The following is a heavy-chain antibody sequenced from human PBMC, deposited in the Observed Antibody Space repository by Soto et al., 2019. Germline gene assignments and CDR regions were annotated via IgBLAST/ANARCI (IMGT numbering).Heavy chain of an antibody. V-gene: IGHV1-69*01. CDR2: IIPIFGTA. CDR3: AREGGYCSGGSCYSGRGPSWFDP. D-gene: IGHD2-15*01. J-gene: IGHJ5*02. CDR1: GGTFSSYA. Sequence: QVQLVQSGAEVKKPGSSVKVSCKASGGTFSSYAISWVRQAPGQGLEWMGGIIPIFGTANYAQKFRGRVTITADESTSTAYMELSSLRSEDTAVYYCAREGGYCSGGSCYSGRGPSWFDPWGQGTLVTVSS.